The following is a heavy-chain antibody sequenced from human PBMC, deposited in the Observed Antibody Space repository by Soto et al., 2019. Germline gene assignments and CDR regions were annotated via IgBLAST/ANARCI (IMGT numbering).Heavy chain of an antibody. D-gene: IGHD3-3*01. CDR1: GFTFSSYG. Sequence: GGSLRLSCAASGFTFSSYGMHWVRQAPGKGLEWVAVIWYDGSNKYYADSVKGRFTIARDNSKNTLYLQMNSLRAEDTAVYYCARDRDYDFWSGYDAFDIWGQGTMVTVSS. J-gene: IGHJ3*02. V-gene: IGHV3-33*01. CDR3: ARDRDYDFWSGYDAFDI. CDR2: IWYDGSNK.